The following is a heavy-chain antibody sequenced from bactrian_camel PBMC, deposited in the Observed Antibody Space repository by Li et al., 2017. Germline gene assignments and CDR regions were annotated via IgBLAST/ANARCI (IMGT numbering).Heavy chain of an antibody. CDR3: AAASRFRDGRCSTDVGQYDS. Sequence: HVQLVESGGGSVQAGGSLRLSCGYTSNVGDMAWFRQAPGKEREGVAAMDSAGSANYADSVKGRFTVSQDSAASTTYLQMDKLKPEDTAVYCCAAASRFRDGRCSTDVGQYDSWGQGTQVTVS. V-gene: IGHV3S53*01. CDR2: MDSAGSA. J-gene: IGHJ4*01. D-gene: IGHD2*01. CDR1: SNVGD.